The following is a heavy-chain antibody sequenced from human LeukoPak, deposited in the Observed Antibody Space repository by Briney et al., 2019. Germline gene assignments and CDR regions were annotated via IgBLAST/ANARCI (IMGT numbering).Heavy chain of an antibody. D-gene: IGHD2-2*01. CDR3: ARVDCSSTSCYQFDP. V-gene: IGHV1-3*01. CDR1: GYTFTSYA. Sequence: ASVNVSCKASGYTFTSYAMHWVRQAPGHRLEWMGWINAGNGNTKYSQKFPGRVTITRDTSASTAYMELSSLRSEDTAVYYCARVDCSSTSCYQFDPWGQGTLVTVSS. CDR2: INAGNGNT. J-gene: IGHJ5*02.